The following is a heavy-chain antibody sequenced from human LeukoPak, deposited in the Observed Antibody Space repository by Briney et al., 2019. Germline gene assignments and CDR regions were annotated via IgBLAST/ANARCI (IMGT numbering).Heavy chain of an antibody. CDR1: GGSISSSNYY. Sequence: SETLSLTCTVSGGSISSSNYYWGWIRQSPGKGLEWIGRIYTSGSTNYNPSLKSRVTISVDTSKNQFSLKLSSVTAADTAVYYCARENVLLMVYPGGESQNYDYYYYMDVWGKGTTVTVSS. V-gene: IGHV4-61*02. J-gene: IGHJ6*03. CDR3: ARENVLLMVYPGGESQNYDYYYYMDV. D-gene: IGHD2-8*01. CDR2: IYTSGST.